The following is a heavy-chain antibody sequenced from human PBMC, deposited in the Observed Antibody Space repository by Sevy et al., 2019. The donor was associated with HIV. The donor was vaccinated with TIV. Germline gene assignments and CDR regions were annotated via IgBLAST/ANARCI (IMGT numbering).Heavy chain of an antibody. CDR3: AKDQIGSSGYYPDAFDI. CDR1: GFTISSYA. D-gene: IGHD3-22*01. V-gene: IGHV3-23*01. Sequence: GSLRLSCAASGFTISSYAMNWVRQAPGKGLEWVSAISGSGGSTSYADSVKGRFTISRDNSKNILYLQMNSLRAEDTAVYYCAKDQIGSSGYYPDAFDIWGQGTMVTVSS. CDR2: ISGSGGST. J-gene: IGHJ3*02.